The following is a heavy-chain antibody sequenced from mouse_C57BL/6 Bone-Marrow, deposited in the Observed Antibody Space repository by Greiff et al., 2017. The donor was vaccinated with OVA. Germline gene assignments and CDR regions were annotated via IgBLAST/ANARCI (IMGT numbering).Heavy chain of an antibody. V-gene: IGHV1-53*01. CDR2: INPSNGGT. D-gene: IGHD2-1*01. CDR3: ARSAIYYGNEAY. CDR1: GYTFTSYW. Sequence: QVQLQQSGTELVKPGASVKLSCKASGYTFTSYWMHWVKQRPGQGLEWIGNINPSNGGTNYNEKFKSKATLTVDKSSSTAYMQLSSLTSEDSAVYYCARSAIYYGNEAYWGQGTLVTVSA. J-gene: IGHJ3*01.